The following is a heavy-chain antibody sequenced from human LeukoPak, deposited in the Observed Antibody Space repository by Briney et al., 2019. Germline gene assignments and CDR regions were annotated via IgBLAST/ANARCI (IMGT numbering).Heavy chain of an antibody. J-gene: IGHJ4*02. CDR1: GYTFTNYY. Sequence: ASVKVSSKASGYTFTNYYMHWLRQAPGQGLEWLGIINPSGGTITYKPNFQGRITLTRDTSTTTVYMELSSLKSEDTAVYYCARDRRSSSYVFDYWGQGTLVTVCS. D-gene: IGHD3-10*02. CDR3: ARDRRSSSYVFDY. V-gene: IGHV1-46*01. CDR2: INPSGGTI.